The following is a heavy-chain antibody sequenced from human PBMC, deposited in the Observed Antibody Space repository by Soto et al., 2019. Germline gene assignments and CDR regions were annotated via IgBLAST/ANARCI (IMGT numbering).Heavy chain of an antibody. Sequence: ASVKVSCKASGYTFTSYDISWVPPATLQGLEWMGWLNPNSGNTGYAQKFQGRVTMTRNTSIKTAYMELSSLRSEDTAVYYCAGGRVGQLWYYYYGMEVWGQGTTVTVSS. CDR2: LNPNSGNT. V-gene: IGHV1-8*01. CDR1: GYTFTSYD. D-gene: IGHD6-13*01. CDR3: AGGRVGQLWYYYYGMEV. J-gene: IGHJ6*01.